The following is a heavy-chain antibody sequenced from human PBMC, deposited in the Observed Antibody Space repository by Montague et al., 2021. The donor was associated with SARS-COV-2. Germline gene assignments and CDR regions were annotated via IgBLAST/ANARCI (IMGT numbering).Heavy chain of an antibody. CDR1: GFTFSSYA. D-gene: IGHD3-9*01. CDR2: ISHEGSYK. V-gene: IGHV3-30*04. J-gene: IGHJ6*02. Sequence: FLRLSLAASGFTFSSYALHWVRQAPGKGLEWVADISHEGSYKYYADSVKGRFTISRDNSKNTLYLDMNSLRAEDTALYYCARDLESTGYFDPYYYHGMDVWGQGTTVTVSS. CDR3: ARDLESTGYFDPYYYHGMDV.